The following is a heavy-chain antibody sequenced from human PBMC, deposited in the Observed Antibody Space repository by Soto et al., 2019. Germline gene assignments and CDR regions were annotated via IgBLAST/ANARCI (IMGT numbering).Heavy chain of an antibody. CDR2: ISDSGTGT. D-gene: IGHD3-22*01. CDR1: GFTFSSYA. J-gene: IGHJ3*02. V-gene: IGHV3-23*01. Sequence: EVQILESGGGWVQPGGSLRLSCAASGFTFSSYAMYWVRQAPGKGLAWVSGISDSGTGTYYADSVKGRFTISRDNSKNTVYLQMKSLRAEDTAVYYCAKDHTVVIRDAFDIWGPGTMVNVSS. CDR3: AKDHTVVIRDAFDI.